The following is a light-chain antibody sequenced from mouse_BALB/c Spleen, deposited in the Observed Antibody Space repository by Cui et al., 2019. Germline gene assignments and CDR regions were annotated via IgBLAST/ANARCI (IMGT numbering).Light chain of an antibody. CDR2: STT. J-gene: IGKJ2*01. V-gene: IGKV4-74*01. CDR1: SSVSSSY. CDR3: HQYHRSPYT. Sequence: QIVLTQSPGIMSASLGERVTMTCTASSSVSSSYLHWYQQKPGSSPKVWIYSTTNLASGVPGRFSGSGSGTSYSLTISSMEAEDAATYYCHQYHRSPYTFGGGTKLEIK.